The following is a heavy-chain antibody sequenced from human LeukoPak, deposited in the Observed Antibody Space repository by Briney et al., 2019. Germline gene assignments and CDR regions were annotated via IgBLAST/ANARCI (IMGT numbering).Heavy chain of an antibody. D-gene: IGHD2-15*01. CDR1: GGSINTYY. CDR2: INYSGTT. J-gene: IGHJ2*01. CDR3: ARDPRLYCSGSSCFQSYYFDL. V-gene: IGHV4-59*01. Sequence: SETLSLTCTVSGGSINTYYWSWIRQPPGKGLEWIGCINYSGTTNYNPSLKNRVTISVDTSKNHFPLRLTSVTAADTAVYYCARDPRLYCSGSSCFQSYYFDLWGLGALVTVSS.